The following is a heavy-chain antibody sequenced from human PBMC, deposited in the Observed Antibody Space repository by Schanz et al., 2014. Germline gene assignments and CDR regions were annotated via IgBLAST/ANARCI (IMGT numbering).Heavy chain of an antibody. V-gene: IGHV1-2*02. J-gene: IGHJ4*02. CDR3: ARGYCAGTSCPIFDY. D-gene: IGHD2-2*01. CDR2: INPNSGGT. Sequence: QVQLLQSGAEVKKPGASVKVSCKASGYTFTGYYMHWVRQAPGQGLEWMGRINPNSGGTNYAQKFQGRVTMTRDTSISTAYMELSSLRSDDTAVYYCARGYCAGTSCPIFDYWGQGTLVTVSS. CDR1: GYTFTGYY.